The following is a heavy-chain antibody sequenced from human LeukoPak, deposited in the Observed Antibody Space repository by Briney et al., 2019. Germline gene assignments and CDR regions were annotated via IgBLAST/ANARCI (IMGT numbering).Heavy chain of an antibody. Sequence: PSETLSLTCTVSGGSISSYYWSWIRQPPGKGLEWIGYIYYSGSTNYNPSLKSRVTISVDTSKNQFSLKLSSVTAADTAVYYCARAHSSIGWFDPWGQGTLVTVSS. CDR1: GGSISSYY. J-gene: IGHJ5*02. CDR2: IYYSGST. V-gene: IGHV4-59*08. D-gene: IGHD6-6*01. CDR3: ARAHSSIGWFDP.